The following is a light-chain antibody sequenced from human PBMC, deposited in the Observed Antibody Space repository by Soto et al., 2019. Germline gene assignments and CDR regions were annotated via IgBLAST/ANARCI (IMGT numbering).Light chain of an antibody. CDR1: QSIGSW. J-gene: IGKJ3*01. Sequence: XQXPXTXXASXGDRVTITCRASQSIGSWLAWYQQRPGKAPKLLIYKASNLESGVPSRFSGSGSGTEFTLTISSLQPDDFATYYCQHYNSYGVTFGPGTKVDIK. V-gene: IGKV1-5*03. CDR2: KAS. CDR3: QHYNSYGVT.